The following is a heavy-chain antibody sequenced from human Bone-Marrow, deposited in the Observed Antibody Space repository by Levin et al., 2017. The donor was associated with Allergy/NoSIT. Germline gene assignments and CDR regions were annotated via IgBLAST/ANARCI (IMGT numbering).Heavy chain of an antibody. CDR2: INHSGST. V-gene: IGHV4-34*01. CDR3: AGRPSRYCSSSSCYTNEYFFH. D-gene: IGHD2-2*02. Sequence: SQTLSLPCAVYGGPFIDYYWSWIRQSPGKGLEWIGDINHSGSTHYNTSLKSRVTISVDTSKNQISLSLNSVTAAHTAVYYCAGRPSRYCSSSSCYTNEYFFHWGQGTLVTVSS. J-gene: IGHJ1*01. CDR1: GGPFIDYY.